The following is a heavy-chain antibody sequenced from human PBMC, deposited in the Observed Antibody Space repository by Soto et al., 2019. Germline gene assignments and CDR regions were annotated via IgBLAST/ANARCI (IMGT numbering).Heavy chain of an antibody. Sequence: QVQLQESGPGLVKPSETLSLTCTVSGGSVSSGSYYWSWIRQPPWKGLEWIGYIYYSGSTNYNPSLKSRVTISVDTSQNQFSLKLSSVTAADTAVYYCARGFRGGGSCYPTDWGQGTLVTVSS. D-gene: IGHD2-15*01. J-gene: IGHJ4*02. CDR3: ARGFRGGGSCYPTD. CDR1: GGSVSSGSYY. CDR2: IYYSGST. V-gene: IGHV4-61*01.